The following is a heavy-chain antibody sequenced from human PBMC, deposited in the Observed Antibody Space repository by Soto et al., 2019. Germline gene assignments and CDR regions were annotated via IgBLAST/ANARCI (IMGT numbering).Heavy chain of an antibody. CDR2: ISYDGSNK. CDR1: GFTFSSYW. D-gene: IGHD6-25*01. CDR3: AKPLLDSSGPYYYGMDV. J-gene: IGHJ6*02. V-gene: IGHV3-30*18. Sequence: GGSLRLSCAASGFTFSSYWMHWVRQAPGKGLEWVAVISYDGSNKYYADSVKGRFTISRDNSKNTLYLQMNSLRAEDTAVYYCAKPLLDSSGPYYYGMDVWGQGTTVTVSS.